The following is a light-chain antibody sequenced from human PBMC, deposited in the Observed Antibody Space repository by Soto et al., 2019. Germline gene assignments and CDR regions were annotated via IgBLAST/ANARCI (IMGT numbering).Light chain of an antibody. CDR1: QSVGNY. V-gene: IGKV3-11*01. J-gene: IGKJ1*01. Sequence: EIVLTQSPATLSLSPGERATLSCRASQSVGNYLAWYQQKPGQTPRLLIYDASSRATGIPARFSGSGSGTEFTLTISSLQPDDFATYYCQHYNSYSEAFGQGTKVELK. CDR2: DAS. CDR3: QHYNSYSEA.